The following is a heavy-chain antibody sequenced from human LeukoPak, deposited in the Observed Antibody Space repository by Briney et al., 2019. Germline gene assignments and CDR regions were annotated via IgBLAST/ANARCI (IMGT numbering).Heavy chain of an antibody. CDR3: ARDAPEDIVAVDAENWFDP. Sequence: GESLKISCAASGFTFDDYGMSWVRQPPGKGLEWVSSINWNSGITDYADSVKGRFTISRDNARNSLYLQMNSLRVEDTALYYCARDAPEDIVAVDAENWFDPWGQGTLVTVSS. D-gene: IGHD2-2*01. J-gene: IGHJ5*02. CDR1: GFTFDDYG. CDR2: INWNSGIT. V-gene: IGHV3-20*04.